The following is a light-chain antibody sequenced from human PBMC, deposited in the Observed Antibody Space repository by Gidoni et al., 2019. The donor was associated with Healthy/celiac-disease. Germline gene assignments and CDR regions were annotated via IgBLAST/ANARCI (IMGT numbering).Light chain of an antibody. CDR3: QAWDSSWV. J-gene: IGLJ3*02. CDR1: KLGDKY. Sequence: SYELTQPPSVSVSPGQTASITCSGDKLGDKYACWYQQKPGHSPVLVIYQDSKRPSGIPERFSASNSGNTATLTIRWTQAMDEADYYCQAWDSSWVFGGGTKLTVL. CDR2: QDS. V-gene: IGLV3-1*01.